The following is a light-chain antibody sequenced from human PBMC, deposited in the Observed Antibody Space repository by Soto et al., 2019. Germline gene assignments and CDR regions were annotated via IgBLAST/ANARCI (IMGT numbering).Light chain of an antibody. CDR2: GAS. CDR1: QSVSSN. V-gene: IGKV3-15*01. J-gene: IGKJ1*01. Sequence: EIVMTQSPATLSVSPGERATLSCRASQSVSSNLAWYQHKPGQAPRLLIYGASTRATGIPARFSGRGSGTDFTLTISSLQSEDFAVYYCQQYNNWPRTFGQGTKVEIK. CDR3: QQYNNWPRT.